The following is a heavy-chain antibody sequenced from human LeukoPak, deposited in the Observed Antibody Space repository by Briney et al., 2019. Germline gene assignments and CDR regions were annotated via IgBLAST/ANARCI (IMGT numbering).Heavy chain of an antibody. Sequence: GGSLRLSCAASGFTFSDYEMNWVRQAPGKGLEWVSYISSSSSTIYYADSVKGRFTISRDNAKNSLYLQMNSLRAEDTAVYYCASLFGSGPNWFDPWGQGTLVTVSS. CDR1: GFTFSDYE. J-gene: IGHJ5*02. D-gene: IGHD3-10*01. V-gene: IGHV3-48*03. CDR3: ASLFGSGPNWFDP. CDR2: ISSSSSTI.